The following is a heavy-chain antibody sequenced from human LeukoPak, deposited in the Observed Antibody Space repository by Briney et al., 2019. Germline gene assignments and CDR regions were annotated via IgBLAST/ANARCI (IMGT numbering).Heavy chain of an antibody. J-gene: IGHJ4*02. Sequence: GESLKISCKASGYNFSTYWIGWVRQMPGKGLEWMGIIYPGDSDARCSPSFQGQVTISADKPINTAYLRWSSLKASDTAMFYCARLAITGLIKSHFDYWGQGTLVTVSS. V-gene: IGHV5-51*01. CDR3: ARLAITGLIKSHFDY. CDR2: IYPGDSDA. CDR1: GYNFSTYW. D-gene: IGHD3-10*01.